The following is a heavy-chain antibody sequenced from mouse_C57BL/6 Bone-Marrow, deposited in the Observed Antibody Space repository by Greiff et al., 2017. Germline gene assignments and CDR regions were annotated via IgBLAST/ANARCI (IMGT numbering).Heavy chain of an antibody. CDR1: GYTFTDYY. J-gene: IGHJ1*03. D-gene: IGHD1-1*01. CDR2: INPNNGGT. CDR3: ARTHYGSSHWYFDV. Sequence: EVKLMDSGPELVKPGASVKISCKASGYTFTDYYMNWVKQSHGKSLEWIGDINPNNGGTSYNQKFKGKATLTVDKSSSTAYMELRSLTSEDSAVYYCARTHYGSSHWYFDVWGTGTTVTVSS. V-gene: IGHV1-26*01.